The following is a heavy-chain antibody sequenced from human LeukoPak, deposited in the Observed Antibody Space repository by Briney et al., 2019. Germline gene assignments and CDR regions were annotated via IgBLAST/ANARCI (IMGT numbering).Heavy chain of an antibody. CDR1: GGSISSYY. Sequence: RSSETLSLTCTVSGGSISSYYWSWIRQPAGKGLEWVGRIYTRGSTNYNPSLKSRVTMSVDTPKNQFSLKLSSVTAADTAVYYCARDREHFDYWGQGTLVTVSS. CDR3: ARDREHFDY. J-gene: IGHJ4*02. V-gene: IGHV4-4*07. CDR2: IYTRGST. D-gene: IGHD1-1*01.